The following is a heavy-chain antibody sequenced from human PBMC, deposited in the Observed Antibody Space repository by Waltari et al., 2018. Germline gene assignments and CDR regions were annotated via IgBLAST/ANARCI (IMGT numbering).Heavy chain of an antibody. J-gene: IGHJ6*03. Sequence: QVQVEQSGSEVKRPGASVRVSCTVPGYTLAGLSIDWVRQVPAKGLEWMGRLARENGETTYAQHFQGRITVTEDTSTNTAYMGLRTLVSDDTAVYFCHLTGRNIVLAGGSPSFYSYMDVWGRGTTVTVS. D-gene: IGHD2-15*01. V-gene: IGHV1-24*01. CDR1: GYTLAGLS. CDR3: HLTGRNIVLAGGSPSFYSYMDV. CDR2: LARENGET.